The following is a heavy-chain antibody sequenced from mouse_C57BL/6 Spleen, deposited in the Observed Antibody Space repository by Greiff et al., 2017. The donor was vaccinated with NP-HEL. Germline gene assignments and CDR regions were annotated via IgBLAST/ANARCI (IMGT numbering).Heavy chain of an antibody. CDR1: GFTFSSYA. CDR3: TRDLLDYDGVDY. D-gene: IGHD2-4*01. Sequence: EVKLVESGEGLVKPGGSLKLSCAASGFTFSSYAMSWVRQTPEKRLEWVAYISSGGDYIYYADTVKGRFTISRDNARNTLYLQMSSLKSEDTAMYYCTRDLLDYDGVDYWGQGTTLTVSS. CDR2: ISSGGDYI. J-gene: IGHJ2*01. V-gene: IGHV5-9-1*02.